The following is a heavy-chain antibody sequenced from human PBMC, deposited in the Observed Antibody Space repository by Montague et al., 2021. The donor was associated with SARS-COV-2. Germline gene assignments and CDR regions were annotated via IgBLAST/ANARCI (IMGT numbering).Heavy chain of an antibody. CDR1: GGSISSYY. Sequence: SETLSLTCTVSGGSISSYYCCRIRQPQGKGLEWIGNSYYSESANYNPSLKSQVTISVDTYKYQYSLTLSSLTAADTAVYYCARDRQLVGRGFGYYYYGMDVWGQGTTVTVSS. D-gene: IGHD6-13*01. CDR3: ARDRQLVGRGFGYYYYGMDV. CDR2: SYYSESA. J-gene: IGHJ6*02. V-gene: IGHV4-59*01.